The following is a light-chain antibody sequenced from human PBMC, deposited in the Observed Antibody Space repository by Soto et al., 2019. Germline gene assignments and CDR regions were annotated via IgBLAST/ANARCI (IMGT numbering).Light chain of an antibody. CDR2: GVN. CDR1: SSDDGSYNY. CDR3: TSYAGSNNPVV. Sequence: QSVLTQPPSASGSPGQSVTISCTGTSSDDGSYNYVSWYQQHPDKAPKLIIYGVNERPSGVPDRFSGSKSGNTASLTVSGLQAEDEADYYCTSYAGSNNPVVFGGGTKVTVL. V-gene: IGLV2-8*01. J-gene: IGLJ3*02.